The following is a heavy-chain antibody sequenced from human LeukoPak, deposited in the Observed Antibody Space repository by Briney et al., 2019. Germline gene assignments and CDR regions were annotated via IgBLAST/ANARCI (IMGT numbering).Heavy chain of an antibody. CDR2: IMKDGSEN. D-gene: IGHD3-10*01. Sequence: PGGSLRLSCAASGFTFSSYWMGWVRQAPGKGLGWVANIMKDGSENHYVDSVSGRFTISRDNAKNSLDLQMNSLRAEDTAVYYCVRDGDYYKGEYWGRGTLVTVSS. CDR1: GFTFSSYW. J-gene: IGHJ4*02. V-gene: IGHV3-7*03. CDR3: VRDGDYYKGEY.